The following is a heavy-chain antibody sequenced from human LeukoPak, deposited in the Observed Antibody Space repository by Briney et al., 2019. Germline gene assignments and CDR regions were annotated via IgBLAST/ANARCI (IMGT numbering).Heavy chain of an antibody. CDR2: IYYSGST. CDR3: ASGGDDFWSGHYTGAHFDY. D-gene: IGHD3-3*01. J-gene: IGHJ4*02. CDR1: GVSISSGGYY. Sequence: SETLSLTCTVSGVSISSGGYYWSWIRQHPGKGLEWIGYIYYSGSTYYNPSLKSRVTISVDTSKNQFSLKLSSVTAADTAVYYCASGGDDFWSGHYTGAHFDYWGQGTLVTVSS. V-gene: IGHV4-31*03.